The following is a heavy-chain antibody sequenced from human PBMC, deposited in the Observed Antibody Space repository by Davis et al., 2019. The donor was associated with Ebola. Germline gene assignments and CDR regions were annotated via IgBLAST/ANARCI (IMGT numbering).Heavy chain of an antibody. V-gene: IGHV3-9*01. CDR2: ISWNSGSI. CDR1: GFTFGDYA. J-gene: IGHJ6*02. CDR3: AKDAVLESHGMDV. Sequence: SLKISCTASGFTFGDYAMHWVRQAPGKGLEWVSGISWNSGSIGYADSVKGRFTISRDNAKNSLYLQMNSLRAEDTALYYCAKDAVLESHGMDVWGQGTTVTVSS. D-gene: IGHD3-3*01.